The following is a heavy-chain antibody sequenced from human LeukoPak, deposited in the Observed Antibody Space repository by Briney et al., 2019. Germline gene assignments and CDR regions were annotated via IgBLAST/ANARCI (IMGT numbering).Heavy chain of an antibody. Sequence: GGSLRLSCAASGFTFSSYSMNWVRQAPGKGLEWVSSISSSSTYIFYADSVKGRSTISRDSSKNTLYLQMNSLRPEDTAVYYCARARPSMWIDYWGQGTLVTVSS. J-gene: IGHJ4*02. CDR3: ARARPSMWIDY. CDR1: GFTFSSYS. CDR2: ISSSSTYI. V-gene: IGHV3-21*01. D-gene: IGHD5-12*01.